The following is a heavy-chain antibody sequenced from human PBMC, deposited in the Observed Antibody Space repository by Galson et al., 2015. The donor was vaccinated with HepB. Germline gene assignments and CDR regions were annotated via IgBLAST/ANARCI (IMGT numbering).Heavy chain of an antibody. D-gene: IGHD3-9*01. CDR2: ISGSTYI. Sequence: SLRLSCAASGFSLSAYNMNWVRQAPGKGLEWVSSISGSTYIYYTESVKGRFTISRDTAENSVYLQMNSLRVEGTAVYYCARDSGSYDVLTGYSSYFDLWGPGTLVTVSS. J-gene: IGHJ4*02. V-gene: IGHV3-69-1*01. CDR3: ARDSGSYDVLTGYSSYFDL. CDR1: GFSLSAYN.